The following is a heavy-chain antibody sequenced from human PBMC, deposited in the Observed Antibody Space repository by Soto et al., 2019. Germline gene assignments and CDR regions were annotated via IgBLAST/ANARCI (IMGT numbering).Heavy chain of an antibody. J-gene: IGHJ3*02. D-gene: IGHD3-16*01. CDR3: ARRQSDYVWGSYMDTDASDI. V-gene: IGHV1-2*04. CDR2: INPNSGGT. Sequence: VKVSCKASGYTFTGYYMHWVRQAPGQGLEWMGWINPNSGGTNYAQKFQGWVTMTRDTSISTAYMELSRLRSDDTAVYYCARRQSDYVWGSYMDTDASDIWGQGTMVTVSS. CDR1: GYTFTGYY.